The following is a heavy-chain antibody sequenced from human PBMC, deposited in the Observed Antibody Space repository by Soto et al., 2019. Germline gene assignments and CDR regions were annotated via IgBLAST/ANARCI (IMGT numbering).Heavy chain of an antibody. CDR1: GGSISSYY. D-gene: IGHD5-18*01. V-gene: IGHV4-59*01. CDR3: ARWLGYPYYYYGMDV. CDR2: IYYSGST. Sequence: PSETLSLTCTVSGGSISSYYWSWIRQAPGKGLEWIGYIYYSGSTNYNPSLKSRVTISVDTSKNQFSLKLSSVTAADTAVYYCARWLGYPYYYYGMDVWGQGTTVTVSS. J-gene: IGHJ6*02.